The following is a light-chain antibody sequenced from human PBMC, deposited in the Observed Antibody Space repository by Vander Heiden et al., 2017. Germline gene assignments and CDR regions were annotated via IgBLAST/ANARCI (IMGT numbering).Light chain of an antibody. CDR3: QQRSNWPPGFT. V-gene: IGKV3-11*01. CDR1: QSVSSY. J-gene: IGKJ3*01. CDR2: DAS. Sequence: EILSTQSPATLSLSPGERATLSCRASQSVSSYLAWYQQKPGQAPRLLIYDASNRATGIPARFSGSGSGTDFTLTISSLEPEDFAVYYCQQRSNWPPGFTFGPGTKVDIK.